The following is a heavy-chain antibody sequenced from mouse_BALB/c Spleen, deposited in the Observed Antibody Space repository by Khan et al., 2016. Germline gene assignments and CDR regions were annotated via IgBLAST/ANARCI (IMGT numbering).Heavy chain of an antibody. J-gene: IGHJ4*01. CDR2: IHYSGST. V-gene: IGHV3-1*02. Sequence: EVQLQESGPDLVISSQSLSLTCTVTDYSITSGSSWHWIRQFPGNKLEWMGYIHYSGSTNYNPSPKSRISITRDTSKHQFFLQLNSVTTEDSATDYCVRYGYYCVDYCGQGTSVTLSA. D-gene: IGHD1-1*02. CDR1: DYSITSGSS. CDR3: VRYGYYCVDY.